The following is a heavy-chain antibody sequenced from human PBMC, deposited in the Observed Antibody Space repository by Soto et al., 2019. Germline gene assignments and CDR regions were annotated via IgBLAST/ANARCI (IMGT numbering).Heavy chain of an antibody. Sequence: GDSLKISCTGSGDSFTSYWLGWLRHMPFKGLEWMGIIYPGDSDTRYSPSFQGQVTISADKSISTAYLQWSSLNASDTAMYYCARHTDFWSGYYYYGMDVWGQGTTVTGSS. CDR3: ARHTDFWSGYYYYGMDV. CDR2: IYPGDSDT. V-gene: IGHV5-51*01. D-gene: IGHD3-3*01. J-gene: IGHJ6*02. CDR1: GDSFTSYW.